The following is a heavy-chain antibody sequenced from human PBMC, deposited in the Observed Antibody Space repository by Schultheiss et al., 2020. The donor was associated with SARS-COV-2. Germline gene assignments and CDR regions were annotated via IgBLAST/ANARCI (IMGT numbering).Heavy chain of an antibody. V-gene: IGHV1-8*01. D-gene: IGHD2-2*02. CDR3: AVYCSSTSCYNRDYGMDV. Sequence: ASVKVSCKASGYTFTSYDINWVRQATGQGLEWMGWMNPNSGNTGYAQKFQGRVTMTRNTSISTAYMELSSLRSEDTAVYYCAVYCSSTSCYNRDYGMDVWGQGTTVTVSS. CDR2: MNPNSGNT. CDR1: GYTFTSYD. J-gene: IGHJ6*02.